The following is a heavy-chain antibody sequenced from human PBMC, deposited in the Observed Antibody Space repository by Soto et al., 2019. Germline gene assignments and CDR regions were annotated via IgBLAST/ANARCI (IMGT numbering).Heavy chain of an antibody. CDR3: ARDQGVVVTADNWFDT. CDR1: GGSITDYS. D-gene: IGHD2-21*02. V-gene: IGHV4-4*07. Sequence: PSETLSLTCTVSGGSITDYSWVWIRQPAGKGLEWIGRIFSSGSTNYNPSLKGRITMSLDTSKNQFSLKLNSATATDTAVYFCARDQGVVVTADNWFDTWGQGILVTVSS. J-gene: IGHJ5*02. CDR2: IFSSGST.